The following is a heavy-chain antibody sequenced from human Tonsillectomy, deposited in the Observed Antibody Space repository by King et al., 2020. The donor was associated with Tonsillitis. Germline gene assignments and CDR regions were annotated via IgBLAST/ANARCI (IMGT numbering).Heavy chain of an antibody. V-gene: IGHV4-4*07. D-gene: IGHD3-10*01. J-gene: IGHJ4*02. Sequence: VQLQESGPGLVKPSETLSLTCTVSGGYISSYYWSWIRQPAGKGLEWIGRIYTSGSTNYNPSLKSRVTMSVDTSKNQFSLTLSSVTAADTAVYYCARVSYGSGSYWYYFDYWGQGTLVTVSS. CDR1: GGYISSYY. CDR2: IYTSGST. CDR3: ARVSYGSGSYWYYFDY.